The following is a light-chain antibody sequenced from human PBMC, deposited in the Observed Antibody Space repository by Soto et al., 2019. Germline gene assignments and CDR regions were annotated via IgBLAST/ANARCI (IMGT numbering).Light chain of an antibody. CDR3: CSYAGSSTWV. CDR1: SSDVGSYNL. V-gene: IGLV2-23*01. Sequence: QSALTQPASVSGSPGQSITISCTGTSSDVGSYNLVSWYQQHPGKAPKLMIYEGSKRPSGVSNRFSGSESGNTASQTSSGLQAEDESDYYCCSYAGSSTWVFGGGTKLTVL. J-gene: IGLJ3*02. CDR2: EGS.